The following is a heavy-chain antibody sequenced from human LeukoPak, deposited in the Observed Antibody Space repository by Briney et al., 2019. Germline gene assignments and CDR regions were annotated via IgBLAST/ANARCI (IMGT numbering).Heavy chain of an antibody. Sequence: ASVKVSCKVSGYTLTELSMHWVRQAPGKGLEWMGGFDPEDGETIYAQKFQGRVTMTEDTSTDTAYMELSSLRSEDTAVYYCARDPHDYSPDAFDIWGQGTMVTVSS. J-gene: IGHJ3*02. V-gene: IGHV1-24*01. CDR1: GYTLTELS. CDR3: ARDPHDYSPDAFDI. CDR2: FDPEDGET. D-gene: IGHD4-11*01.